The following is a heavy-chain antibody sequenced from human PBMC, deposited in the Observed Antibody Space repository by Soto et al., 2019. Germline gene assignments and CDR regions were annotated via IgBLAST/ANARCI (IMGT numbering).Heavy chain of an antibody. CDR1: GGSISGYY. D-gene: IGHD3-22*01. Sequence: QVQLQESGPGLVKPSETLSVTCTVSGGSISGYYWSWIRQPAGKGLEWIGRMDTSGRTNYNPSLNSRVTMPLEPSKTPCSLELRSVTGADTAIYYWATMLNSGFYRPEGYYYYYGMHVWGQGTTVTVSS. CDR2: MDTSGRT. J-gene: IGHJ6*02. V-gene: IGHV4-4*07. CDR3: ATMLNSGFYRPEGYYYYYGMHV.